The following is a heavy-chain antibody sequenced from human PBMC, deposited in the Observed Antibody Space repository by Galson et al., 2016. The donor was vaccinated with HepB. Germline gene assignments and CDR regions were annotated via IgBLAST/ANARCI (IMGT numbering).Heavy chain of an antibody. D-gene: IGHD6-19*01. CDR2: ISYDGTIK. V-gene: IGHV3-30-3*01. CDR3: ARGDSGGFLSPLGD. CDR1: GFTFSNYA. J-gene: IGHJ4*02. Sequence: SLRLSCAASGFTFSNYAFHWVRQAPGEGLQWVALISYDGTIKYYADSVKGRFTVSRDTSKNTLYLHMNSLRAEDTAVYYCARGDSGGFLSPLGDWGQGTLVTVSS.